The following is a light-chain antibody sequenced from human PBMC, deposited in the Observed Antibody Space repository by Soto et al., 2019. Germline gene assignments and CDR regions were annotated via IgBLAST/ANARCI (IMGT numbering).Light chain of an antibody. CDR3: SSYSSSITLYV. V-gene: IGLV2-14*01. CDR2: EVS. CDR1: NSDVGGYNY. J-gene: IGLJ1*01. Sequence: QSALTQPASVSGSPGQSITISCTGTNSDVGGYNYVSWYQQHPGKAPKVMIYEVSNRPSGVSNRFSGSKSGNTASLTISGLQAEDEADYYCSSYSSSITLYVFGTGTKLTVL.